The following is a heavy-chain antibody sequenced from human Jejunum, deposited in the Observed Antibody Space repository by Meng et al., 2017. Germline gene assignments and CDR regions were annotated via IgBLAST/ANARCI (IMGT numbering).Heavy chain of an antibody. CDR3: ARGGRADDSSGYYFGIFDY. Sequence: GESLKISCAASGFTLSHYAMHWVRQAPGKGLEWVAVISYDGSNKYNTDSVKGRFTISRDNSKNTLYLQLSSLRVEDTAIYYCARGGRADDSSGYYFGIFDYWGQRTRVTVSS. CDR2: ISYDGSNK. J-gene: IGHJ4*02. D-gene: IGHD3-22*01. CDR1: GFTLSHYA. V-gene: IGHV3-30*10.